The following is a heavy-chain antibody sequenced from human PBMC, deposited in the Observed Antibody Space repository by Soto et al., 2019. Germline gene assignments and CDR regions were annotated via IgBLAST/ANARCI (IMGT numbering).Heavy chain of an antibody. CDR1: VGSFSGYY. CDR2: INHSGST. Sequence: ETLSLTCAVYVGSFSGYYWSWIRQPPGKGLEWIGEINHSGSTNYNPSLKSRVTISVDTSKNQFSLKLSSVTAADTAVYYCARGGMGYMKQWLVRSHYGMDVWGQGTTVTVSS. CDR3: ARGGMGYMKQWLVRSHYGMDV. V-gene: IGHV4-34*01. J-gene: IGHJ6*02. D-gene: IGHD6-19*01.